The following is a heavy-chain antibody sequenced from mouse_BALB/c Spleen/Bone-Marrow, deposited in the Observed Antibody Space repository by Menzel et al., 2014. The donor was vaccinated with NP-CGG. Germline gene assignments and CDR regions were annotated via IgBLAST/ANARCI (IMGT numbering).Heavy chain of an antibody. CDR2: INPDSNTI. CDR3: ARRKLWRAMGY. Sequence: DVQLQESGGGLVQPGGSLKLSCAASGFDFSSYWMTWVRQAPGKGLEWIGEINPDSNTINYTPSLKDKFIISRDNVKNTLYLQMSKVRSEDTALHYCARRKLWRAMGYWGQGTSVTVSS. V-gene: IGHV4-1*02. CDR1: GFDFSSYW. D-gene: IGHD1-1*02. J-gene: IGHJ4*01.